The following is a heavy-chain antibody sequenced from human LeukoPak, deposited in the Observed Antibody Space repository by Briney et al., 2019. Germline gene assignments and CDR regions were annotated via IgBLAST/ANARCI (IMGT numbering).Heavy chain of an antibody. D-gene: IGHD3-10*01. CDR2: ISGDGSIT. Sequence: PGGSLRLSCAASGFTISGYWMHWVRQAPGKGLVWVSRISGDGSITAYADSVRGRFTISRDNAKNTLYLQMNSLGAEDTAVYYCARGRAGNYYNHNDYWGQGTLVTVSS. V-gene: IGHV3-74*01. CDR1: GFTISGYW. CDR3: ARGRAGNYYNHNDY. J-gene: IGHJ4*01.